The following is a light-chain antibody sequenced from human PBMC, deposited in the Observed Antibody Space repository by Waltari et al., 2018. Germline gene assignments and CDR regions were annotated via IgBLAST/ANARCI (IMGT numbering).Light chain of an antibody. J-gene: IGKJ2*01. CDR2: WAS. CDR3: QEYYSTPLT. V-gene: IGKV4-1*01. Sequence: DIVMTQSPDSLAVSLGERATIHCKSSQSVLYSSNNKNYLAWYQQKPGQPPKLLISWASTRESGGPDRFSGSGSGTDFTLTISSLQAEDVAVYYCQEYYSTPLTFGQGTKLEI. CDR1: QSVLYSSNNKNY.